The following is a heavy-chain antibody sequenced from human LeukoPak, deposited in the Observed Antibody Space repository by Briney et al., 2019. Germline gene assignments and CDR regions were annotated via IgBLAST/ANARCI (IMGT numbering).Heavy chain of an antibody. V-gene: IGHV4-59*01. CDR3: ARAPPVLGGIPDY. CDR1: GGSISSYY. CDR2: IFYSGSA. D-gene: IGHD4-23*01. J-gene: IGHJ4*02. Sequence: SETLSLTCSVSGGSISSYYWSWIRQPPGKGLEWIRYIFYSGSAKYNPSLESRVTISVDTSKNQFSLKLSSVTAADTAVYYCARAPPVLGGIPDYWGQGTLVTVSS.